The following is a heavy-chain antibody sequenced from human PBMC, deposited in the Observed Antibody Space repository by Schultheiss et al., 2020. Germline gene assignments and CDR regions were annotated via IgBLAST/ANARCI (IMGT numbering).Heavy chain of an antibody. V-gene: IGHV4-59*10. CDR1: GGSFSGYY. D-gene: IGHD6-13*01. J-gene: IGHJ4*02. CDR3: ARLTAAAGHYDY. CDR2: IYTSGST. Sequence: SQTLSLTCAVYGGSFSGYYWSWIRQPAGKGLEWIGRIYTSGSTNYNPSLKSRVTMSVDTSKNQFSLKLSSVTAADTAVYYCARLTAAAGHYDYWGQGTLVT.